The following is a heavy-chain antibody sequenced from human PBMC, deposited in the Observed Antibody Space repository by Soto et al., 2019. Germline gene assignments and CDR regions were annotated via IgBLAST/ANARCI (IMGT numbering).Heavy chain of an antibody. J-gene: IGHJ6*03. V-gene: IGHV3-74*01. D-gene: IGHD2-15*01. CDR2: INSDGSVS. Sequence: ELQLVESGGGLVQPGGSLRLSCVASGFTFSNNWMYWVRQAPGEGLVWVSRINSDGSVSSYADSVKGRLTISRDNVKNTLYLQMDSLIAEDTAVYYCARGDCVGGTCYSLAGSFYYYMDVWGKGTTVTVFS. CDR3: ARGDCVGGTCYSLAGSFYYYMDV. CDR1: GFTFSNNW.